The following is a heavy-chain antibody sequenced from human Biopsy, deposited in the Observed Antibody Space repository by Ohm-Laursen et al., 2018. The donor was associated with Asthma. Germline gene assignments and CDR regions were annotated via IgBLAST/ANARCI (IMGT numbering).Heavy chain of an antibody. D-gene: IGHD2-15*01. CDR3: AGFCSGGNCPDH. J-gene: IGHJ4*02. V-gene: IGHV4-61*08. CDR1: GDSFTYPGYY. Sequence: SETLSLTCPVSGDSFTYPGYYWSWVRQTPGKGLEWLGDTHHSGYTNYNPSLSSRLTLSVDTSKKQISLRLSSVIAADTAVYYCAGFCSGGNCPDHWGQGTLVTVSS. CDR2: THHSGYT.